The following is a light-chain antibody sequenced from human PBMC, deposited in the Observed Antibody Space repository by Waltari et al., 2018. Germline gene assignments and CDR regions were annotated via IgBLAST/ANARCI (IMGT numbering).Light chain of an antibody. Sequence: SSELTQYPAVSVALGQTVRITCQGDSLRSYYASWYQQKPGQAPVLVIYDNNNRPSGIPDRISRSSSGNTASLTITGAQAADEADSYCNSRDSSGNHLVFGGGTKLTVL. CDR1: SLRSYY. CDR3: NSRDSSGNHLV. CDR2: DNN. J-gene: IGLJ2*01. V-gene: IGLV3-19*01.